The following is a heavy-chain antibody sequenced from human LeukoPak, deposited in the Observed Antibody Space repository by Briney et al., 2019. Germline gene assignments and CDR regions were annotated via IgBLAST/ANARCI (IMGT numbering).Heavy chain of an antibody. J-gene: IGHJ6*04. CDR2: ISSSGSTI. D-gene: IGHD3-10*02. CDR3: AELGITMIGGV. Sequence: GESLKISCAASGFTFSSYSMNWVRQAPGKGLEWVSYISSSGSTIYYADSVKGRFTISRDNAKNSLYLQMNSLRAEDTAVYYCAELGITMIGGVWGKGTTVTISS. CDR1: GFTFSSYS. V-gene: IGHV3-48*04.